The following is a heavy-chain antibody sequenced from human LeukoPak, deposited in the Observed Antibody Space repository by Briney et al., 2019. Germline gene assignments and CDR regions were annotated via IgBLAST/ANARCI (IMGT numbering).Heavy chain of an antibody. V-gene: IGHV4-30-4*07. CDR2: IYHSGRT. CDR1: GDSISSGVYS. D-gene: IGHD5-12*01. Sequence: SETLSLTCAVSGDSISSGVYSWNWIRQPPGKGLEWIGYIYHSGRTYYNPSLKSRINISLNTSKNQFSLKLSSVTAADTAVYYCARSPLWWLRYFDYWGQGTLVTVSS. J-gene: IGHJ4*02. CDR3: ARSPLWWLRYFDY.